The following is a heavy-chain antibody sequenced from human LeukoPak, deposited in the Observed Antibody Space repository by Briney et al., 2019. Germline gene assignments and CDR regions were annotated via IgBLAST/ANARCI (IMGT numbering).Heavy chain of an antibody. D-gene: IGHD6-19*01. J-gene: IGHJ4*02. V-gene: IGHV4-34*01. Sequence: SETLSLTWAVQGGSFSGYYWSWTRQPPAKGREWIGEFNHSGSTNNNPSLKSPVTISVDTSKNQFSLMLRSVTAADTAVYYCARTGYSSGWYYPAFDYWGQGTLVTVSS. CDR3: ARTGYSSGWYYPAFDY. CDR2: FNHSGST. CDR1: GGSFSGYY.